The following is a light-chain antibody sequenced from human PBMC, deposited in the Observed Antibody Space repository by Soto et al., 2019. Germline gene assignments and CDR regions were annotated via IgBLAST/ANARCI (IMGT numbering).Light chain of an antibody. CDR2: GAS. Sequence: EIVLTQSPGTLSLSPGERATLSCRASQSVSSSYLAWYQQKPGQTPRILFYGASSRATGIPDRFSGSGSGTDFTLTISRLEPEDFAVYYCHQYGSSPFTFGPGTKVDIK. CDR3: HQYGSSPFT. V-gene: IGKV3-20*01. CDR1: QSVSSSY. J-gene: IGKJ3*01.